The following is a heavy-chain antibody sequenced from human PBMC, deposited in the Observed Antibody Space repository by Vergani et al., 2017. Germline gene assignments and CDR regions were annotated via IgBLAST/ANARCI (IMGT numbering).Heavy chain of an antibody. CDR3: AIVCISYAFEI. J-gene: IGHJ3*02. CDR1: GFTFSSYE. Sequence: EVQLVESGGGLVQPGGSLRLSCAASGFTFSSYEMNWVRQAPGKGLEWVSYSSSSGSTIYYADSVKGRFTISRDNAKNSLYLQMNSLRAEDTAVYYCAIVCISYAFEIWGQGTMGTVSS. D-gene: IGHD6-13*01. V-gene: IGHV3-48*03. CDR2: SSSSGSTI.